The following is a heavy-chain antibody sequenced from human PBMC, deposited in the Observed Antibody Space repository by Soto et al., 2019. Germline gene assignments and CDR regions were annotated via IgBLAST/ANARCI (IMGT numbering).Heavy chain of an antibody. D-gene: IGHD4-4*01. CDR3: AKDLYSNYGDAFDI. J-gene: IGHJ3*02. V-gene: IGHV3-9*01. Sequence: QLLESGGGLVQPGGSLKLSCAASGFTFDDYAMHWVRQAPGKGLEWVSGISWNSDNIGYADSVKGRFTISRDNVKNSLYLQMNSLRAEDTALYYCAKDLYSNYGDAFDIWGQGTMVTVSS. CDR1: GFTFDDYA. CDR2: ISWNSDNI.